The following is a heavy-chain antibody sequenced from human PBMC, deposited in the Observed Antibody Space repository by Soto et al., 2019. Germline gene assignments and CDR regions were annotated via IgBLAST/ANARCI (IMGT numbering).Heavy chain of an antibody. D-gene: IGHD2-8*01. CDR3: ARGRPEWANDQ. CDR1: GDSISVGTYY. J-gene: IGHJ4*01. CDR2: IFGSGTT. Sequence: QVQLQESGPGLVKPSQTLSLTYTVSGDSISVGTYYWSWIRQHPGKGLEWIGYIFGSGTTEYNPSLRSRLTISIDTSKNQFSLKLPTVNDADTAVYYCARGRPEWANDQWGHGTLVTVSS. V-gene: IGHV4-31*03.